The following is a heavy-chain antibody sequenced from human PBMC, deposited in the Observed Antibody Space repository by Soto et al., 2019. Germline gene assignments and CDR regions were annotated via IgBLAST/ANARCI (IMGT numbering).Heavy chain of an antibody. V-gene: IGHV3-30*04. CDR2: ISYDGSNK. D-gene: IGHD2-2*01. CDR1: GFIFRNYA. Sequence: PGGSLRLSCAASGFIFRNYAMHWVRQAPGKGLEWVAIISYDGSNKNYADSVKGRFTISRDNSKDTLYLQMNSLRAEDAAVYYCARDPIYCSSASCRNWFDPWGQGTLVTVSS. J-gene: IGHJ5*02. CDR3: ARDPIYCSSASCRNWFDP.